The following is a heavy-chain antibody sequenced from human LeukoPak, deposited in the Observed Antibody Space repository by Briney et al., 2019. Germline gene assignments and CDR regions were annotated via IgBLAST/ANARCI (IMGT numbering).Heavy chain of an antibody. Sequence: PGGSLRLSCTASGFTFSSYEMNWVRQAPGKGLEWVPYISSSGRTTYYADSVKGRFTISRDSAKNSLYLQMNSLRAEDTAVYYCARVLVVVTGSYMDVWGKGTTVTISS. J-gene: IGHJ6*03. V-gene: IGHV3-48*03. CDR3: ARVLVVVTGSYMDV. CDR1: GFTFSSYE. D-gene: IGHD2-21*02. CDR2: ISSSGRTT.